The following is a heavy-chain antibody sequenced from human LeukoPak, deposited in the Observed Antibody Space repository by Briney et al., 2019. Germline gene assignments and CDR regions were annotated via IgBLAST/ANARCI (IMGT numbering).Heavy chain of an antibody. CDR2: ITGNSGST. D-gene: IGHD2-2*01. Sequence: GGSLRLSCAASGFTFSSYAMTWVRQAPGKGLEWVSSITGNSGSTYYTDSVKGRFTISRDNSKNTLYLQMNSLRAEDTAVYYCAKDLSVVPAAAHYFDYWGQGTLVTVSS. J-gene: IGHJ4*02. CDR3: AKDLSVVPAAAHYFDY. V-gene: IGHV3-23*01. CDR1: GFTFSSYA.